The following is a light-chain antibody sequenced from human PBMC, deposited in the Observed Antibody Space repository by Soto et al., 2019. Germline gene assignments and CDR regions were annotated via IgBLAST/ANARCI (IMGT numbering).Light chain of an antibody. V-gene: IGLV1-44*01. CDR3: CSYAGSSTPLI. CDR2: NNN. J-gene: IGLJ1*01. Sequence: QSVLTQPPSASGTPGQRVTISCSGGSSNIGTNAVNWYQQLPGTAPKLLIYNNNQRPSGVPDRFSGSKSGNTASLTISGLQAEDEADYYCCSYAGSSTPLIFGTGTKVTVL. CDR1: SSNIGTNA.